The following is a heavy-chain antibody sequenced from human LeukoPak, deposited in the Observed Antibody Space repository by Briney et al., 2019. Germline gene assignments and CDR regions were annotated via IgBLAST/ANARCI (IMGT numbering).Heavy chain of an antibody. D-gene: IGHD1-26*01. Sequence: PGGSLRLSCAASGFTFSSYGMHWVRQAPGKGLEWVAFIRYGGSNKYYADSVKGRFTISRDNAKNSLYLQMNSLRAEDTAVYYCARVGRRIFARWDDGDYWGQGTLVTVSS. CDR2: IRYGGSNK. J-gene: IGHJ4*02. CDR3: ARVGRRIFARWDDGDY. V-gene: IGHV3-30*02. CDR1: GFTFSSYG.